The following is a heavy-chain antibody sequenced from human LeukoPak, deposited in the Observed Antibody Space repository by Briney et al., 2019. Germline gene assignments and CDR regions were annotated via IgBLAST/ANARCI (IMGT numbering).Heavy chain of an antibody. CDR2: IYYSGST. J-gene: IGHJ4*02. D-gene: IGHD5-18*01. CDR1: GGSISSSSYY. CDR3: ARDAKRYSYGREPYDY. V-gene: IGHV4-39*07. Sequence: SETLSLTCTVSGGSISSSSYYWGWIRQPPGKGLERIGSIYYSGSTYYNPSLKSRVTISVDTSKNQFSLKLSSVTAADTAVYYCARDAKRYSYGREPYDYWGQGTLVTVSS.